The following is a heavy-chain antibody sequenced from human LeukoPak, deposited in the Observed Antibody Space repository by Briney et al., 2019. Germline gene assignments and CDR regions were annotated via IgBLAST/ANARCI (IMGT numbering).Heavy chain of an antibody. Sequence: GGSLRLSCAASGFTFSSYGMHWVRQAPGKGLEWVAFIRYDGSNKYYADSVKGRFTISRDNTKNTLYLQMNSLRAEDTAVYYCAKDRHAPGRYCSSTSCFPFDSWGQGTLVTVSS. CDR3: AKDRHAPGRYCSSTSCFPFDS. CDR1: GFTFSSYG. D-gene: IGHD2-2*01. J-gene: IGHJ5*01. CDR2: IRYDGSNK. V-gene: IGHV3-30*02.